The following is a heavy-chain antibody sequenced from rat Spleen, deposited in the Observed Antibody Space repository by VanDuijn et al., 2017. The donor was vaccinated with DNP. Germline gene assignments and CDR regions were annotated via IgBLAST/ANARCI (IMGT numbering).Heavy chain of an antibody. CDR3: TRHRTIMPYYYAMDA. CDR1: GFTFSNYY. CDR2: ITSGVGST. Sequence: EVQLVESGGGLVQPGRSLKLSCAASGFTFSNYYMAWVRQAPTEGLEWVAYITSGVGSTYYRDSVKGRFTISRDNAKATLYLQMDSLRSEDTATYYCTRHRTIMPYYYAMDAWGQGASVTVSS. V-gene: IGHV5-27*01. J-gene: IGHJ4*01. D-gene: IGHD1-12*01.